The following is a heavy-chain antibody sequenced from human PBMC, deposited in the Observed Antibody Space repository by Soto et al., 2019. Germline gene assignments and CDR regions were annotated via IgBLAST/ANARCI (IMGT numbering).Heavy chain of an antibody. V-gene: IGHV1-69*13. D-gene: IGHD2-15*01. CDR3: ARDWALVVVAATTGMDV. J-gene: IGHJ6*02. CDR1: GGTFSSYA. Sequence: GASVKVSCKASGGTFSSYAISWLRQAPGQGLEWMGGIIPIFGTANYAQKFQGRVTITADESTSTAYMELSSLRSEDTAVYYCARDWALVVVAATTGMDVWGQGTTVTVSS. CDR2: IIPIFGTA.